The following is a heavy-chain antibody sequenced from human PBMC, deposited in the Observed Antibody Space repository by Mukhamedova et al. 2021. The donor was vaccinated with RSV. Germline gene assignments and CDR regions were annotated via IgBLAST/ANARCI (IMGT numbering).Heavy chain of an antibody. CDR2: IFHNGNT. CDR3: ATTEIGFTWSGP. Sequence: GEIFHNGNTNYSPSFKSRVTMSVDKSKNQFSLNLTSVTAADTAVYYCATTEIGFTWSGPWGQGSLVTVSS. V-gene: IGHV4-4*02. J-gene: IGHJ5*02. D-gene: IGHD1-1*01.